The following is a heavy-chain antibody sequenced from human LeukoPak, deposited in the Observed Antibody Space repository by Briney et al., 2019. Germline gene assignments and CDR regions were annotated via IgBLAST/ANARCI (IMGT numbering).Heavy chain of an antibody. D-gene: IGHD1-1*01. J-gene: IGHJ3*02. CDR1: GGTFSSYA. CDR3: ARDHTGTPSRSAFDI. V-gene: IGHV1-69*05. CDR2: IIPIFGTA. Sequence: SVKVSCKASGGTFSSYAISWVRQAPGQGLEWMGRIIPIFGTANYAQKFQGRVTITTDESTSTAYMELSSLRSEDTAVYYCARDHTGTPSRSAFDIWGQGTMVTVSS.